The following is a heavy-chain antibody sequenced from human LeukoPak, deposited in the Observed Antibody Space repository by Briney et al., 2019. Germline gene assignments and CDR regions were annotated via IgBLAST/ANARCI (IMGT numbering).Heavy chain of an antibody. CDR3: ATNLIGAGEYFRQ. Sequence: GGSLRLSRAASGFTFSSYWMSWIRQAPGKGLQWVSYISSGGDIMHYADSVKGRFTSSRDNAKNSGYLEMNSLGAEDTAVYYCATNLIGAGEYFRQWGQGTLVTVSS. CDR2: ISSGGDIM. D-gene: IGHD2/OR15-2a*01. V-gene: IGHV3-11*01. CDR1: GFTFSSYW. J-gene: IGHJ1*01.